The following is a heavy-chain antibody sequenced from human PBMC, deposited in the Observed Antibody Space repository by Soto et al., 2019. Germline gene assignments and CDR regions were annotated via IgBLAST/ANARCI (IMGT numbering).Heavy chain of an antibody. V-gene: IGHV3-23*01. D-gene: IGHD6-13*01. Sequence: EVQLLESGGGLVQPGGSLRLSCAASGFTFSCYAMSRVRQAPGKGLEWVSAISGSGGSTYYADSVKGRFTISRDNSKNTLYLQMNSLRAEDTAVYYCAKENGYSSSWFEFDYWGQGTLVTVSS. CDR1: GFTFSCYA. CDR3: AKENGYSSSWFEFDY. CDR2: ISGSGGST. J-gene: IGHJ4*02.